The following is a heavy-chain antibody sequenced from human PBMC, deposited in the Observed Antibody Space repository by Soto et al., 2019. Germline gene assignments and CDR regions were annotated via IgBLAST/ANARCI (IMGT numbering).Heavy chain of an antibody. J-gene: IGHJ4*01. CDR3: ARDMNYYGSGSSYFDY. CDR1: GCTFSSYG. V-gene: IGHV3-33*01. D-gene: IGHD3-10*01. Sequence: GGSLRFSCAASGCTFSSYGMHWVRQAPGKGLEWVAVIWYDGSNKYYADSVKGRFTISRDNSKNTLYLQMNSLRAEDTAVYYCARDMNYYGSGSSYFDYWGLGTLVTVSS. CDR2: IWYDGSNK.